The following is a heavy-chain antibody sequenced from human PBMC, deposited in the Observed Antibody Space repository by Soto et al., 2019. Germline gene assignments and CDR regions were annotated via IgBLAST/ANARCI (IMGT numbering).Heavy chain of an antibody. CDR1: GYNFTSYY. V-gene: IGHV1-46*01. J-gene: IGHJ4*02. CDR2: INPIGGST. CDR3: ASARDGSFEX. Sequence: VSMKVSCNASGYNFTSYYMHWVRQAPGQGLEWMGIINPIGGSTSYAQKFQGRVTMTRDTSTSTVYMELSSLRSEDTAVYYCASARDGSFEXWGQGTLVTVSX.